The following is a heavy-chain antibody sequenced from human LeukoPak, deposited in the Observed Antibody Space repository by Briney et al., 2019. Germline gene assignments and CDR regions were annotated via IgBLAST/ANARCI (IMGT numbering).Heavy chain of an antibody. J-gene: IGHJ6*04. CDR3: AELGITMIGGV. CDR2: ISSSGSTI. Sequence: GGSPRLSCAASGFTFSSYEMNWVRQAPGKGLGWVSYISSSGSTIYYADSVKGRFTISRDNAKNSLYLQMNILRAEDTAVYYCAELGITMIGGVWGKGTTVTISS. V-gene: IGHV3-48*03. D-gene: IGHD3-10*02. CDR1: GFTFSSYE.